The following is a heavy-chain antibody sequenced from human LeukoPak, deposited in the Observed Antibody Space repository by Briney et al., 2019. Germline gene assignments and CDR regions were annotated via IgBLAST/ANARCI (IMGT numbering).Heavy chain of an antibody. J-gene: IGHJ6*02. CDR2: ISSGSTYI. CDR3: ARASDYGDYFSGMDV. V-gene: IGHV3-21*01. CDR1: GFTFRSYS. D-gene: IGHD4-17*01. Sequence: PGGSLRLSCAASGFTFRSYSMNWVRQAPGKGLEWVSSISSGSTYIYYADSVKGRFTISRDNAKNSLYLQMNSLRAEDMAVYYCARASDYGDYFSGMDVWGQGTTVTVSS.